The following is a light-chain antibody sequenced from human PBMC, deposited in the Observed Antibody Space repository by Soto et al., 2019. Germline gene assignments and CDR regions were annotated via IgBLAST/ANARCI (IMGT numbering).Light chain of an antibody. CDR2: GAS. J-gene: IGKJ4*01. Sequence: ETVLTQSPGTLSLSPGERATLSCRATQSVNNDYLAWYQQRPGLAPRLLIFGASGRATGIPDRFSGSGSGTDFTLTISRLEPEDFAIYYCQQYGTSSLTFGGGTKVEIK. CDR3: QQYGTSSLT. CDR1: QSVNNDY. V-gene: IGKV3-20*01.